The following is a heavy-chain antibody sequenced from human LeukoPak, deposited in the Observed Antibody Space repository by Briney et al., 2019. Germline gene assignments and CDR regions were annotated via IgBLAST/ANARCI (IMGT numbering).Heavy chain of an antibody. V-gene: IGHV3-72*01. CDR2: SRNKADSYTT. D-gene: IGHD3-10*01. CDR1: GFTLSDHY. Sequence: GGSLRLSCAASGFTLSDHYMDWVRQAPGKGLEWVGRSRNKADSYTTVYAASVKGRFTISRDDSKNSLYLQMNSLKTEDTAVYYCARGAYYYGSGSYSPGMDVWGQGTTVTVSS. J-gene: IGHJ6*02. CDR3: ARGAYYYGSGSYSPGMDV.